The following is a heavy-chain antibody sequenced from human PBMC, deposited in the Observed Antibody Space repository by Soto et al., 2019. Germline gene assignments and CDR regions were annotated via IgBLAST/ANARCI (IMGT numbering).Heavy chain of an antibody. D-gene: IGHD6-13*01. CDR3: AKDNRQQLSKGGGLLDY. CDR2: ISYDGSNK. CDR1: GFTFSSYG. Sequence: GGSLRLSCAASGFTFSSYGMHWVRQAPGKGLEWVAVISYDGSNKYFADSVKGRFTISTDNSKNTLYLQMSGLRAEDTAVYYCAKDNRQQLSKGGGLLDYWSQGTLVTVSS. V-gene: IGHV3-30*18. J-gene: IGHJ4*02.